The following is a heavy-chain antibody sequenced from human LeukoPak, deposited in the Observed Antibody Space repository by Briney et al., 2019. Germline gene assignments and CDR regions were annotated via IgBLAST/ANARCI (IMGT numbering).Heavy chain of an antibody. CDR1: GDSVSDFY. CDR2: IHYSGNS. Sequence: SETLFLTCSVSGDSVSDFYWNWIRQSPGTGLEWIGNIHYSGNSNYNPSLKSRVSMSIDTSRNQFFLKLNSVTAADTAVYYCVLAPNSNWFDFWGQGTQVTVSS. CDR3: VLAPNSNWFDF. J-gene: IGHJ5*01. D-gene: IGHD2-8*01. V-gene: IGHV4-59*08.